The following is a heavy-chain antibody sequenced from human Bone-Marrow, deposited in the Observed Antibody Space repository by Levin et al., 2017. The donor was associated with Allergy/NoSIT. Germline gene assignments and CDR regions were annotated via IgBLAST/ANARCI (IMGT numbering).Heavy chain of an antibody. V-gene: IGHV4-59*01. CDR3: ARDRTKAAAGGGHYYYGMDV. CDR2: IYYSGST. CDR1: GGSITNYY. Sequence: SQTLSLTCPVSGGSITNYYWSWIRQPPGKGLEWIGYIYYSGSTNYNPSLKSRVTISVDTSKNQFSLKLSSVTAADSAVYYCARDRTKAAAGGGHYYYGMDVWGQGTMVTVSS. D-gene: IGHD6-13*01. J-gene: IGHJ6*02.